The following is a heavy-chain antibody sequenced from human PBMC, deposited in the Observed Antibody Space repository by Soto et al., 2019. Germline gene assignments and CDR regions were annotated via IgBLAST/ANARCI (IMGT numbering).Heavy chain of an antibody. V-gene: IGHV1-69*01. CDR2: ITPMLGTS. J-gene: IGHJ5*02. Sequence: QLVQSGAEVKKPGSSVKVSCQAFGGTFSKYGVSWVRQAPGQGLQWMGGITPMLGTSTITQRFHDRVSLTADEFTTVAYLELNSLTSEDTAIYYCATSIPGSSGANWFDPWGQGTLVTVSP. CDR3: ATSIPGSSGANWFDP. D-gene: IGHD6-19*01. CDR1: GGTFSKYG.